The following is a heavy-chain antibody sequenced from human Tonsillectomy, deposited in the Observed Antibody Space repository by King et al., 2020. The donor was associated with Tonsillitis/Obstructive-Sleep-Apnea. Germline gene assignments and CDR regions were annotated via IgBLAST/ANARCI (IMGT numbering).Heavy chain of an antibody. J-gene: IGHJ6*03. CDR3: WRTPCQAGKYSSIYYYYMDV. D-gene: IGHD6-19*01. Sequence: HVQLQESGPGLVKPSETLSLTCTVSGGTISSYYWSWIRQPPGKGLEWIGYIYYSGSTNYNTSLKSRVTISFDTSKNQFSLKLRSVTAADTAVYYCWRTPCQAGKYSSIYYYYMDVWGKGTTVTVSS. V-gene: IGHV4-59*01. CDR1: GGTISSYY. CDR2: IYYSGST.